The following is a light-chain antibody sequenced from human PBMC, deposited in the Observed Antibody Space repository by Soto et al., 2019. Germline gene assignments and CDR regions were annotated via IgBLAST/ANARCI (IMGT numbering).Light chain of an antibody. CDR2: GNS. CDR3: QSYDSSPAVV. CDR1: SSNIGAGYD. V-gene: IGLV1-40*01. J-gene: IGLJ2*01. Sequence: QSVLTQPPSVSGAPGQRVTISCTGSSSNIGAGYDVHWYQQLPGTAPKLLIYGNSNRPSGVPDRFSGSKSGTSASLAITGLQAEDEADYYCQSYDSSPAVVFGGGTKLTVL.